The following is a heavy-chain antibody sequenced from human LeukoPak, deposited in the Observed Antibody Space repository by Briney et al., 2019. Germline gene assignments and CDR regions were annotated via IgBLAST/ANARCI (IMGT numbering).Heavy chain of an antibody. CDR1: GVPISSSSYF. J-gene: IGHJ6*03. V-gene: IGHV4-39*07. CDR2: IYYSGRT. D-gene: IGHD4-23*01. CDR3: ARVTIGDYYYYYMDV. Sequence: SDTLSLTCTVSGVPISSSSYFWRWIRQPRGKGLEWIGSIYYSGRTYYNPSLKSRVTISVDTSKNQFSLKLSSVTAADTAVYYCARVTIGDYYYYYMDVWGKGTTVSVSS.